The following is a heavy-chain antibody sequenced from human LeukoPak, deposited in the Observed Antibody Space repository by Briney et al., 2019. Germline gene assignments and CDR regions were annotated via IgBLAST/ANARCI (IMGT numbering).Heavy chain of an antibody. J-gene: IGHJ6*02. CDR1: GFTFNNYW. V-gene: IGHV3-74*01. D-gene: IGHD1-1*01. CDR3: ARRGTGHGMDV. Sequence: GGSLRLSCAASGFTFNNYWIHWVRQVPGKGLVWVSRINNDGSSASYVDSVKGRFTISKDNAKNTLFLQMNSLRAEDTAVYYCARRGTGHGMDVWGQGTTVIVSS. CDR2: INNDGSSA.